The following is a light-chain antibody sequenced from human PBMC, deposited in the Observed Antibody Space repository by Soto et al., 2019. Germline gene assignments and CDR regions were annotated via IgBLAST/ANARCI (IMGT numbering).Light chain of an antibody. CDR2: STD. Sequence: QAVVTQEPSLTVSPGGTVTLTCASSTGTVTSGHYPNWLQQKPGQAPRALIYSTDTRHSWTPARFSGCLLGGKAALTLSGVQPEDEADYYCLLYYGGAVVFGGGTKLTVL. CDR3: LLYYGGAVV. CDR1: TGTVTSGHY. J-gene: IGLJ2*01. V-gene: IGLV7-43*01.